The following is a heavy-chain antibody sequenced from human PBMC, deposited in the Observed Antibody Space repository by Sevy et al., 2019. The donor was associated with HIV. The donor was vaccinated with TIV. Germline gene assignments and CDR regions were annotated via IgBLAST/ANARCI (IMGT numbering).Heavy chain of an antibody. V-gene: IGHV3-15*01. CDR3: TTDWKSRGLSAGLDY. Sequence: GGSLRLSCAASGFTFSNAWMSWVRQAPGKGLEWVGRIKCKTDGGTTDYAAPVKGRLTISTDDSKNTLYLQIKSRKTVDTAIYYCTTDWKSRGLSAGLDYWGQGTLVTVSS. CDR1: GFTFSNAW. D-gene: IGHD3-10*01. CDR2: IKCKTDGGTT. J-gene: IGHJ4*02.